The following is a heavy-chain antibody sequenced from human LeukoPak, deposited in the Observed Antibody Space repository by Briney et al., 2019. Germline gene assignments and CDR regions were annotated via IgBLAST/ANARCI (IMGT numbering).Heavy chain of an antibody. CDR3: AKARYNNGWDYFDY. V-gene: IGHV3-23*01. CDR1: GFTFGTSA. CDR2: ISGSGNVI. J-gene: IGHJ4*02. D-gene: IGHD6-19*01. Sequence: GGSLRLSCAASGFTFGTSATTWVRQAPGKGLEWVSSISGSGNVIYDSDSVKGRFSISRDNPKGTLYLQMNSLRAEDTATYFCAKARYNNGWDYFDYWGLGTLVTVSS.